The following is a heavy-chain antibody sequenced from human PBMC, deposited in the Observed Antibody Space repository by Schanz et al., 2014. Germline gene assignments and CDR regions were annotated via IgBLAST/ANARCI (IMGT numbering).Heavy chain of an antibody. J-gene: IGHJ4*02. CDR2: INSRSNFI. CDR3: AKYGGGYSYGFVEY. D-gene: IGHD5-18*01. V-gene: IGHV3-21*04. CDR1: RIIFGTYS. Sequence: EVQLVESGGGLVKPGGSLRLSCTASRIIFGTYSMNWIRQTPKGLEWVSSINSRSNFIYYADSVKGRFTISRDNSNNTLYLQMKSLRAEDTAVYYCAKYGGGYSYGFVEYWGQGILVTVSS.